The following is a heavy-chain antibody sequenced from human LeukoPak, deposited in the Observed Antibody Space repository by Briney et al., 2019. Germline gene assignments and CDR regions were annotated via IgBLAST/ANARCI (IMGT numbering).Heavy chain of an antibody. D-gene: IGHD3-22*01. CDR2: INPNSGGT. Sequence: AAVKVSCKASGYTFIGYYMHWVRQAPGQGPAWMGWINPNSGGTNYEQKFQGRVTMTRDMYISTAYMELSRLRSDDTDVYYCARDYYDSSGYPCNWFDPWGQGTLVTVSS. J-gene: IGHJ5*02. V-gene: IGHV1-2*02. CDR3: ARDYYDSSGYPCNWFDP. CDR1: GYTFIGYY.